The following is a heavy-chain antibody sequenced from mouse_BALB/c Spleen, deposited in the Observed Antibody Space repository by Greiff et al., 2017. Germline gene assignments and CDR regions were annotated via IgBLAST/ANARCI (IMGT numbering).Heavy chain of an antibody. CDR1: GFTFTDYY. CDR2: IRNKANGYTT. CDR3: ARDPIYYDSVYFDD. D-gene: IGHD2-4*01. J-gene: IGHJ2*01. Sequence: EVKLVESGGGLVQPGGSLRLSCATSGFTFTDYYMSWVRQPPGKALEWLGFIRNKANGYTTEYSASVKGRFTISRDNSQSILYLQMNTLRAEDSATYYCARDPIYYDSVYFDDWGQGTTLTVSS. V-gene: IGHV7-3*02.